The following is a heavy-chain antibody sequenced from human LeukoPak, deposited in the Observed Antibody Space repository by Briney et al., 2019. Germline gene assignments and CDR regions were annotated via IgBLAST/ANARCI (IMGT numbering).Heavy chain of an antibody. Sequence: ASVXVXXXASGYTFTSFGINWXRQAXGQGLEXXXXXSAYNGNINYAQMLQGRVTMTTDTSTSTAYMDLRSLRSDDTAVYYCARGPPHRDYYYYYMDVWGTGTTVTVSS. J-gene: IGHJ6*03. D-gene: IGHD5-24*01. V-gene: IGHV1-18*01. CDR3: ARGPPHRDYYYYYMDV. CDR2: XSAYNGNI. CDR1: GYTFTSFG.